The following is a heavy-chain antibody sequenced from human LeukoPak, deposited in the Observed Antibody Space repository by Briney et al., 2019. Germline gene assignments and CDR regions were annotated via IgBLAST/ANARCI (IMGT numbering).Heavy chain of an antibody. CDR1: GGSFSGYY. Sequence: SETLSLTCVVYGGSFSGYYWSWIRQPPGKGLEWIGEINHSGSTNYNPSLKSRVTISVDTSKNQFSLKLSSVTAADTAVYYCASTREYDILTGYYIGHWGQGTLVTVSS. J-gene: IGHJ4*02. CDR3: ASTREYDILTGYYIGH. D-gene: IGHD3-9*01. CDR2: INHSGST. V-gene: IGHV4-34*01.